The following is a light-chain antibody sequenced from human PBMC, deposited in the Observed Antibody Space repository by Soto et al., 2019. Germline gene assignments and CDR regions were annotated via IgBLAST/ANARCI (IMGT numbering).Light chain of an antibody. V-gene: IGKV1-33*01. J-gene: IGKJ1*01. CDR3: QQSDLLPWT. CDR1: EDISNY. Sequence: DLQMTQSPSSLSASVGDTVTITCQASEDISNYLNWYQQKPGKAPKLLMYDASDLETGVPSRFSGSGSGTDFTFTITSLQPEDIATYYCQQSDLLPWTFGQGTKVEIQ. CDR2: DAS.